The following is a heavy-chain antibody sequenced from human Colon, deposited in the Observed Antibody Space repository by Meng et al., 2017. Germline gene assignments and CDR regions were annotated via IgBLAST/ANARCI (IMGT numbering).Heavy chain of an antibody. D-gene: IGHD6-19*01. V-gene: IGHV4-31*01. CDR2: IYYSGST. J-gene: IGHJ4*02. CDR1: GGSISCGGFF. Sequence: QVRVRESGPTLVQPSLTLSLTVTVFGGSISCGGFFLSWIRQHTGKGLEWISYIYYSGSTYYHPSLKSLVTLSVDTSKNQFSLKLISVTSADTAVYYCARVLPFSSGWSYFDYWGQRTLVTVSS. CDR3: ARVLPFSSGWSYFDY.